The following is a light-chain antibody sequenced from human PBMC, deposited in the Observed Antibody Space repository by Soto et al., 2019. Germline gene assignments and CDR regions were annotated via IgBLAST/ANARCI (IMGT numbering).Light chain of an antibody. CDR3: QQHQTYPLT. V-gene: IGKV1-39*01. CDR2: AAS. Sequence: DIQMTQSPSSLSASVGDRVTITCRASQSISSYLNWYQQKPGKAPKLLIYAASSLQSGVPSRFSGSGSGTDFTLTISSLQPDDFATYFCQQHQTYPLTFGRGTRLEIK. CDR1: QSISSY. J-gene: IGKJ5*01.